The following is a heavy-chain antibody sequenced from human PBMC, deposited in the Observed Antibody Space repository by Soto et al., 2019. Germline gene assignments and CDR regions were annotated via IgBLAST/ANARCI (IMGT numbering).Heavy chain of an antibody. Sequence: SETLSLTCTVSGGSISSGGYYWSWIRQHPGKGLEWIGYIYYSGSTYYNPSLKSRVTISVDTSKNQFSLKLSSVTAADTAVYYCARHPGYYDILTGYTTYYFDYWGQGILVTVSS. CDR3: ARHPGYYDILTGYTTYYFDY. CDR2: IYYSGST. D-gene: IGHD3-9*01. J-gene: IGHJ4*02. CDR1: GGSISSGGYY. V-gene: IGHV4-31*03.